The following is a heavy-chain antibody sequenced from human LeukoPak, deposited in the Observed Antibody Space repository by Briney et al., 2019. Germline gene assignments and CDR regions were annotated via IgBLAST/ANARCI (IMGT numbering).Heavy chain of an antibody. CDR3: ALRRCRSGWSGRWFDP. D-gene: IGHD6-19*01. J-gene: IGHJ5*02. V-gene: IGHV3-23*01. Sequence: GGSLRLSCAASGITFSSYAMSWVRQAPGKGLEWVSVISGGGGSTHYADSVKGRLAISRDNSENTVHLQMNSLRVEDTAVYYCALRRCRSGWSGRWFDPWGQGTLVTVSS. CDR2: ISGGGGST. CDR1: GITFSSYA.